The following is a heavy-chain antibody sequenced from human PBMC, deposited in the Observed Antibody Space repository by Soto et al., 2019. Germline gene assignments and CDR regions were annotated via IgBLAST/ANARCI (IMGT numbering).Heavy chain of an antibody. J-gene: IGHJ4*02. D-gene: IGHD6-19*01. V-gene: IGHV3-74*01. CDR2: INSDGSST. Sequence: EVQLVESGGGLVQPGGSLRLSCAASGFTFSSYWMHWVRQAPVKGLVWVSRINSDGSSTSYADSVKGRFTISRDNAKNTLYLQMNSLRAEDTAVYYCAREGGIAVAGAIDYWGQGTLVTVSS. CDR3: AREGGIAVAGAIDY. CDR1: GFTFSSYW.